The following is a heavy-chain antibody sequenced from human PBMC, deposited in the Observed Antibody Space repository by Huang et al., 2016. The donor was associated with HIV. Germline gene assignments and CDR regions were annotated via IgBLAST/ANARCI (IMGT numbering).Heavy chain of an antibody. CDR2: IVVGSGNT. D-gene: IGHD1-26*01. V-gene: IGHV1-58*01. J-gene: IGHJ5*02. CDR1: GFTFTSSA. CDR3: AAEPTTWEPSGA. Sequence: QMQLVQSGPEVKKPGTSVKVSCKASGFTFTSSAVQWVRQARGQRLEWIGWIVVGSGNTNYAQKFQERVTITRDMSTSAAYMELSSLRSEDTAVYYCAAEPTTWEPSGAWGQGTLVTVSS.